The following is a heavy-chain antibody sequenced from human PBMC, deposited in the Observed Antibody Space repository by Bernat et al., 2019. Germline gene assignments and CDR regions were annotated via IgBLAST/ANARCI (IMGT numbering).Heavy chain of an antibody. CDR2: ISGSGGGT. CDR3: ANGGAGVPIDY. V-gene: IGHV3-23*01. J-gene: IGHJ4*02. Sequence: EVQLLESGGGLVQPGGSLRLSCAASGFTFNSYAMSWVRQAPGKGLEWVSTISGSGGGTYYADSVRGRFTISRDNSKNTLYLQMNSLRAEDTALYYCANGGAGVPIDYWGQGTLVTVSS. D-gene: IGHD3-16*01. CDR1: GFTFNSYA.